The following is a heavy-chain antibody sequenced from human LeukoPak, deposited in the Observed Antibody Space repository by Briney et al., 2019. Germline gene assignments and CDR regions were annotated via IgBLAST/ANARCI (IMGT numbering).Heavy chain of an antibody. CDR1: GGSVSSSSNY. CDR3: ARHARGGTTALGYYYYYMDG. CDR2: IYFSGTT. Sequence: SETLSLTCSVSGGSVSSSSNYRGCIRQPPGKGLEWIGSIYFSGTTYYNPSLKSRVTISVDTSKNQFSLKLSSVTAADTAVYFCARHARGGTTALGYYYYYMDGWGKGTTVTVSS. J-gene: IGHJ6*03. V-gene: IGHV4-39*01. D-gene: IGHD3-10*01.